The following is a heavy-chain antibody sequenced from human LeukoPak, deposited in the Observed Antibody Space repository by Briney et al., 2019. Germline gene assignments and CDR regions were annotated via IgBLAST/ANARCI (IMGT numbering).Heavy chain of an antibody. V-gene: IGHV6-1*01. Sequence: SQTLSLTCAISGDIVSSNGASWNWIRQSPSRGLEWLGRTYYRSQQWHSDYAPSVKGRITLNPDTSKNQFSLHLNSMTPEDTAVYYCGRETDFGVVTNWGQGTLVTVSS. D-gene: IGHD3-3*01. CDR3: GRETDFGVVTN. CDR2: TYYRSQQWHS. J-gene: IGHJ4*02. CDR1: GDIVSSNGAS.